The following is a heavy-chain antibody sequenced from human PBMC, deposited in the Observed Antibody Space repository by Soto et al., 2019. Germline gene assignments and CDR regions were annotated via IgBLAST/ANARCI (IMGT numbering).Heavy chain of an antibody. V-gene: IGHV1-3*01. CDR1: GYTFTSYG. J-gene: IGHJ4*02. D-gene: IGHD3-22*01. Sequence: ASVKVSCKASGYTFTSYGINWVRQAPGRGLEWMGWINPGNGNTKYSQQFQGRVIIDRDTSASTAYMELSSLRSEDTAVYYCARGGYFDSSNYLAYWGLGTLVTAPQ. CDR2: INPGNGNT. CDR3: ARGGYFDSSNYLAY.